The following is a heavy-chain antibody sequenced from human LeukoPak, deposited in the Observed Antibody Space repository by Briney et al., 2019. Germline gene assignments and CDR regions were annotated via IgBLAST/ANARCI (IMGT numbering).Heavy chain of an antibody. D-gene: IGHD3-16*01. CDR3: ARGGSDYVWGSPDY. J-gene: IGHJ4*02. CDR1: GFTVSSNY. Sequence: PGGSLRLSRAASGFTVSSNYMSWVRQAPGKGLEWVSAISGSGGSTYYADSVKGRFTISRDNSKNTLFLQMNSLRGDDTAVYHCARGGSDYVWGSPDYWGQGTLVTVS. CDR2: ISGSGGST. V-gene: IGHV3-53*01.